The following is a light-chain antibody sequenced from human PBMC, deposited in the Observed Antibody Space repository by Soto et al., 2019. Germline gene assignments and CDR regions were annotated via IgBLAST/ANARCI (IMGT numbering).Light chain of an antibody. CDR3: CSYVGSTTYV. V-gene: IGLV2-23*01. Sequence: QSALTQPASLSGSPGQAITISCTGTSGDVGSYNLVSWYQQHPGKAPKLMIYEGNKRPSGISNRFSGSKSCNTASLTISGLQAEDEEDYYCCSYVGSTTYVFVTGTKLTVL. CDR2: EGN. J-gene: IGLJ1*01. CDR1: SGDVGSYNL.